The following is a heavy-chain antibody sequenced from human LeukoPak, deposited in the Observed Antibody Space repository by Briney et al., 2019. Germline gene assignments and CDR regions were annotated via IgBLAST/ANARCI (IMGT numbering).Heavy chain of an antibody. CDR2: IKEDGSEK. J-gene: IGHJ4*02. CDR1: GFTFSSYW. Sequence: GGSLRLSCAASGFTFSSYWMSWVRQAPGKGLEWVANIKEDGSEKYYVDSLKGRFTISRDNAKNTLYLQMNSLRAEDTAVYYCAKSRSGIAAAGTNYWGQGTLVTVSS. D-gene: IGHD6-13*01. CDR3: AKSRSGIAAAGTNY. V-gene: IGHV3-7*03.